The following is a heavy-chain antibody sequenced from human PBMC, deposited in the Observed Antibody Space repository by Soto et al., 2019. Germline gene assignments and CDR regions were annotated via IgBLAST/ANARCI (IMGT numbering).Heavy chain of an antibody. V-gene: IGHV4-59*08. D-gene: IGHD5-18*01. J-gene: IGHJ4*02. CDR2: IYYSGST. CDR1: GGTMSTCK. Sequence: TNSVSGGTMSTCKGLGIRQPPGKGLEWIGYIYYSGSTNYNPSLKSRVTISVDTSKNQFSLKLSSVTAADTAVYYCARQDTAMVEFDYWGQGTLVTVS. CDR3: ARQDTAMVEFDY.